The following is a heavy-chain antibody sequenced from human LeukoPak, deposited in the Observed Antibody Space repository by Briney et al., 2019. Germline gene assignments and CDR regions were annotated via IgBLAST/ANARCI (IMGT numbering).Heavy chain of an antibody. CDR1: GFTFSSFG. J-gene: IGHJ6*02. CDR3: ARDMTYYYGMDV. Sequence: GGSLRLSCAASGFTFSSFGMHWVRQAPGKGLEWVAVIWSDGNNKYYADSVKGRFTISRDNSKNTLYLQMNSLRAEDTAVYYCARDMTYYYGMDVWGQGTTVTVSS. V-gene: IGHV3-33*01. CDR2: IWSDGNNK. D-gene: IGHD3-16*01.